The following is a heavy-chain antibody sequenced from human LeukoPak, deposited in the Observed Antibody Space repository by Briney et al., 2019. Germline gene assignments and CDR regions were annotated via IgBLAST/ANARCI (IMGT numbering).Heavy chain of an antibody. J-gene: IGHJ4*02. D-gene: IGHD2-15*01. CDR2: INWNSGST. CDR1: GFTFNNYA. Sequence: HPGGSLRLSCAASGFTFNNYAMYWVRQVPGKGLEWVSGINWNSGSTVYADSVKGRFTISRDNSKNALYLQMNSLRAEDTAFYYCAKRSCSGGRCYFDYWGQGTLVTVSS. CDR3: AKRSCSGGRCYFDY. V-gene: IGHV3-9*01.